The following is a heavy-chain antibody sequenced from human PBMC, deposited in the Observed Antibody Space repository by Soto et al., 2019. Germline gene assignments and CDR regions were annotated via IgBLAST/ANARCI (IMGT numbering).Heavy chain of an antibody. V-gene: IGHV4-4*02. Sequence: SETLSLTCDVSSDSISSYNWWSWVRQPPGKGLEWIGEIYHTGITNYNPSLKSRVTISVDKSKNQFSLKLRSVTAADTAVYYCARAAVRGVITLDYWGQGTLVTVSS. CDR1: SDSISSYNW. D-gene: IGHD3-10*01. J-gene: IGHJ4*01. CDR3: ARAAVRGVITLDY. CDR2: IYHTGIT.